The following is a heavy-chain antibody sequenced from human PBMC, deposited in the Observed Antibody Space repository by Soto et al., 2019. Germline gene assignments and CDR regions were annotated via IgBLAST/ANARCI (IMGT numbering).Heavy chain of an antibody. CDR2: ITVGTGNT. D-gene: IGHD3-22*01. Sequence: QMQLVQSGPEVKKPGTSVKVSRKASGFTFTSSSVQWVRQARGQRLEWIGWITVGTGNTNYAQKFQERVTITRDMSTSTAYMELSNLRSEDTALYYCAAGDSSGYYGGWGQGTQVTVSS. V-gene: IGHV1-58*01. CDR3: AAGDSSGYYGG. J-gene: IGHJ4*02. CDR1: GFTFTSSS.